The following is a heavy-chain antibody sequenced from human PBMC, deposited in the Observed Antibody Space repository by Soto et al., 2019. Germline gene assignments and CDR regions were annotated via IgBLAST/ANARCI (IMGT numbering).Heavy chain of an antibody. V-gene: IGHV3-30*18. CDR1: VFTFISYG. J-gene: IGHJ6*02. CDR2: ISYDGSNK. D-gene: IGHD2-2*01. CDR3: AKDYITYQLLWVGDYYYYGMDV. Sequence: PGWSLRLSCASSVFTFISYGMHWVRQAPGKGLEWVAVISYDGSNKYYADSVKGRFTISRDNSKNTLYLQMNSLRAEDTAVYYCAKDYITYQLLWVGDYYYYGMDVWGQGTTVTISS.